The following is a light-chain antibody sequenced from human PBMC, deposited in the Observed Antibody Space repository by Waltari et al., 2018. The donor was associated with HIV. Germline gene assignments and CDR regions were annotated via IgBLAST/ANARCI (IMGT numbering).Light chain of an antibody. CDR3: LLWV. CDR2: SSN. CDR1: TGAVSSSSY. V-gene: IGLV7-43*01. Sequence: VVTQEPSLTVSPGGTVTLTCASSTGAVSSSSYPSWFQQRPLIFSSNKRHSWTPEHFSGSLLGDKAVLTLSPVQPEDEADYYCLLWVFGGGTKLTV. J-gene: IGLJ3*02.